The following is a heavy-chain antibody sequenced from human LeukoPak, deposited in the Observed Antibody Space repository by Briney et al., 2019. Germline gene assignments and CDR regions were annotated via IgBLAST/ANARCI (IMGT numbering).Heavy chain of an antibody. CDR2: VFYSGST. D-gene: IGHD3-22*01. Sequence: SETLSLTCTVSGDPINSYYWSWLRQPPGKGLEWIGYVFYSGSTNYNPSLTSRVTISVDTSRNQFSLKLSSVTAADTAVYYCARGLGPAFTMIVVAPAFDIWGQGTMVTVSS. J-gene: IGHJ3*02. CDR3: ARGLGPAFTMIVVAPAFDI. V-gene: IGHV4-59*01. CDR1: GDPINSYY.